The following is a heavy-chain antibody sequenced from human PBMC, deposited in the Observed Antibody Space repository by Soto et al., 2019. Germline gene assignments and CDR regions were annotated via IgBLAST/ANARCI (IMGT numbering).Heavy chain of an antibody. CDR2: INHSGST. CDR3: ARVRGSGSYYVYYYGMDV. J-gene: IGHJ6*02. V-gene: IGHV4-34*01. Sequence: SETLSLTCAVYGRSFSGYYWSWIRQPPGKGLEWIGEINHSGSTNYNPSLKSRVTISVDTSKNQFSLKLSSVTAADTAVYYCARVRGSGSYYVYYYGMDVWGQGTTVTVSS. CDR1: GRSFSGYY. D-gene: IGHD3-10*01.